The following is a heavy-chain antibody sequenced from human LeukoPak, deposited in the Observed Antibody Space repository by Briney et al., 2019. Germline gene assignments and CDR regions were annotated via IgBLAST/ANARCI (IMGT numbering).Heavy chain of an antibody. CDR1: GYTFTSYD. V-gene: IGHV1-8*03. CDR2: MNPNSGNT. J-gene: IGHJ3*02. Sequence: ASVKVSCKASGYTFTSYDINWVRQATGQGLEGMGWMNPNSGNTGYAQKFQGRVTITRNTSISTAYMELSSLRSEDTAVYYCARGSLYYYDSSGDDAFDIWGQGTMVTVSS. D-gene: IGHD3-22*01. CDR3: ARGSLYYYDSSGDDAFDI.